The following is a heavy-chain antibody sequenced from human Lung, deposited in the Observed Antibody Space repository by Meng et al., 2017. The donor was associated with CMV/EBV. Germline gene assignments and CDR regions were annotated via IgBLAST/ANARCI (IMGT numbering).Heavy chain of an antibody. CDR2: ISGSGGST. CDR3: AKDSPIVVVPAAIFPSND. Sequence: SCAASGFTFSSYAMSWVRQAPGKGLEWVSAISGSGGSTYYADSVKGRFTISRDNSKNTLYLQMNSLRAEDTAVYYCAKDSPIVVVPAAIFPSNDXGQGXLVTVSS. V-gene: IGHV3-23*01. D-gene: IGHD2-2*01. J-gene: IGHJ4*02. CDR1: GFTFSSYA.